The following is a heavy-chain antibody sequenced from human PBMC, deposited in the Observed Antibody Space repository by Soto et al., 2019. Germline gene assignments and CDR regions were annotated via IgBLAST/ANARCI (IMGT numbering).Heavy chain of an antibody. Sequence: EVQLVESGGGLVKPGGSLRLSCEVSGFTFSYYAMNWVRQAPGKGLEWVSSISSSSDYIYYADSVKGRFTISRDNAKNSLFLQMSSLRAEDTAVYYCARARYDSSAYYYGYFDYWGQGPLVTVSS. CDR2: ISSSSDYI. J-gene: IGHJ4*02. CDR1: GFTFSYYA. V-gene: IGHV3-21*01. D-gene: IGHD3-22*01. CDR3: ARARYDSSAYYYGYFDY.